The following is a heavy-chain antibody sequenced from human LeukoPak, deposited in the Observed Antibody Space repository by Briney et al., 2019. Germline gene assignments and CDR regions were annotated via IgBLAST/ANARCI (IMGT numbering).Heavy chain of an antibody. CDR1: GGTFSSYA. J-gene: IGHJ4*02. V-gene: IGHV1-69*06. CDR2: IIPIFGTA. CDR3: ARGYSYGYVGTYFGY. D-gene: IGHD5-18*01. Sequence: SVKVSCKASGGTFSSYAISWVRQAPGQGLEWMGGIIPIFGTANYAQKFQGRVTITADKSTSTAYMELSSLRSEDTAVYYCARGYSYGYVGTYFGYWGQGTLVTVSS.